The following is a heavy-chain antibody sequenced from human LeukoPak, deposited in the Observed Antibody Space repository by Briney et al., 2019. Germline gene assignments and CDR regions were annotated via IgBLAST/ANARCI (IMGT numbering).Heavy chain of an antibody. CDR3: AKDYRAIAARPPNYFDY. Sequence: GGSLRLSCAASGFTFSSYGMHGVRQAPGKGLEWVAFIRYDGSNKYYADSVKGRFTISRDNSKNTLYLQMNSLRAEDTAVYYCAKDYRAIAARPPNYFDYWGQGTLVTVSS. J-gene: IGHJ4*02. CDR2: IRYDGSNK. V-gene: IGHV3-30*02. D-gene: IGHD6-6*01. CDR1: GFTFSSYG.